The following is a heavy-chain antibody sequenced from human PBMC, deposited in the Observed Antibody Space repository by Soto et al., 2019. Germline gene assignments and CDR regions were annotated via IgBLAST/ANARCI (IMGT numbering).Heavy chain of an antibody. J-gene: IGHJ4*02. CDR3: ARALDTGMVATPGHFDY. D-gene: IGHD5-18*01. CDR1: GCSISSGGYY. V-gene: IGHV4-31*03. Sequence: SETLSLTCTVSGCSISSGGYYWSWIRQHPGKGLEWIGYIYYSGSTYYNPSLKSRVTISVDTSKNQFSLKLSSVTAADTAVYYCARALDTGMVATPGHFDYWGQGTRVTVSS. CDR2: IYYSGST.